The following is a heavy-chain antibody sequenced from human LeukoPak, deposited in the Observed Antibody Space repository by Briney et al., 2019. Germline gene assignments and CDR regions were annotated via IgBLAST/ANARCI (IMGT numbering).Heavy chain of an antibody. V-gene: IGHV1-46*01. J-gene: IGHJ4*02. D-gene: IGHD3-22*01. CDR1: GYTFTSYY. CDR2: INPSGGAT. CDR3: ARDLGITMIVNYFDY. Sequence: ASVIVSCTASGYTFTSYYMHWVRQAPGQGLEWMGIINPSGGATEYAQKFQGRVTMTRDTSTSTLYMELSSLRSEDTAVYYCARDLGITMIVNYFDYWGQGTLVTVSS.